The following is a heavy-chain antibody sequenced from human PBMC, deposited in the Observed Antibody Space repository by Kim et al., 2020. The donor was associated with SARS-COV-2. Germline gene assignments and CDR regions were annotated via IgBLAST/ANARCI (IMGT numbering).Heavy chain of an antibody. D-gene: IGHD6-13*01. CDR3: ARDYPSSSWALGY. J-gene: IGHJ4*02. CDR2: ISYDGSNK. V-gene: IGHV3-30-3*01. CDR1: GFTFSSYA. Sequence: GGSLRLSCAASGFTFSSYAMHWVRQAPGKGLEWVAVISYDGSNKYYADSVKGRFTISRDNSKNTLYLQMNSLRAEDTAVYYCARDYPSSSWALGYWGQGTLVTVSS.